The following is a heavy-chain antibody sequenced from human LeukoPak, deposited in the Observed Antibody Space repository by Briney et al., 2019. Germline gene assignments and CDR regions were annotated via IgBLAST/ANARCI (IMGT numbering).Heavy chain of an antibody. J-gene: IGHJ3*02. D-gene: IGHD3-16*01. V-gene: IGHV3-7*03. CDR3: ARGWASSRRKAFDI. CDR1: GFTLTDNW. Sequence: GGSLRLSCEASGFTLTDNWMSWVRQAPGKGLEWLANIKQDGSVKYYVDSVKGRFTISRDNAKNSLFLQMNSLRAEDTAVYYCARGWASSRRKAFDIWGQGTMVTVSS. CDR2: IKQDGSVK.